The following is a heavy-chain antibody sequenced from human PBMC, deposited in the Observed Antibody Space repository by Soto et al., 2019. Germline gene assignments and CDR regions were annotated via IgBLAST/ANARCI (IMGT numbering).Heavy chain of an antibody. Sequence: QITLKESGPTLVKPTQTLTLTCTFSGFSLSTSGVGVGWIRQPPGKALEWLALIYWDDDKRYSPSLKSRLTITKDTSKNQVVLTRANMDPVDTDTYYCAQSLIPNWGSRGAFDYWGQGTLVTVSS. CDR2: IYWDDDK. V-gene: IGHV2-5*02. CDR3: AQSLIPNWGSRGAFDY. CDR1: GFSLSTSGVG. D-gene: IGHD7-27*01. J-gene: IGHJ4*02.